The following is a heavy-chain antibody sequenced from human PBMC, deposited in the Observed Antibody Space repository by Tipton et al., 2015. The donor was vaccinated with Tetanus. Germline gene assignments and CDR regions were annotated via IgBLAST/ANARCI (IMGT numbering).Heavy chain of an antibody. D-gene: IGHD3-3*01. V-gene: IGHV4-59*01. CDR2: IDYFGTT. Sequence: TLSLTCTVSGGSLSGYYWNWIRQSPGKGLEWIGYIDYFGTTKYNPSLKSRVAMSVDTSKNQLSLKLSSVTSADTAVYYCARTSGYLYSSYWGQGTLVTVSS. J-gene: IGHJ1*01. CDR3: ARTSGYLYSSY. CDR1: GGSLSGYY.